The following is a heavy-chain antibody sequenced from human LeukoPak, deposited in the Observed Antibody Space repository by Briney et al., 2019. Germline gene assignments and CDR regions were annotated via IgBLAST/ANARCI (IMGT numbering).Heavy chain of an antibody. V-gene: IGHV1-18*01. J-gene: IGHJ4*02. CDR3: AREGKQWLQYYFDY. CDR2: ISAYSGDT. Sequence: ASVKVSCKASGNSFATYGISGVRQAPGQGLEGMGWISAYSGDTNYAQKLQGRVTMTTDTSTSTAYMELRSLRSDDTAVYYCAREGKQWLQYYFDYWGQGTLVTVSS. CDR1: GNSFATYG. D-gene: IGHD6-19*01.